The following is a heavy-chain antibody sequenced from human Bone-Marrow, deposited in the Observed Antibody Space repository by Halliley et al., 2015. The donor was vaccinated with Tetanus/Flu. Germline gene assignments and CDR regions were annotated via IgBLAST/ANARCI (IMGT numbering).Heavy chain of an antibody. V-gene: IGHV3-11*01. CDR3: ARKKLYYDILTGYLDY. D-gene: IGHD3-9*01. CDR2: ISISGSTT. J-gene: IGHJ4*02. CDR1: GFTFSDDY. Sequence: SLRLSCAASGFTFSDDYMSWIRQAPGKGLEWVSYISISGSTTYYADSVKGRFTISRDNAKNSLYLQMNSLRAEDTAVYYCARKKLYYDILTGYLDYWGQGTLVTVSS.